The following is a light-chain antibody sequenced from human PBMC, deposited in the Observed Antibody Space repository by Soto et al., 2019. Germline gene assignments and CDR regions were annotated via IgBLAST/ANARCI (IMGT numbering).Light chain of an antibody. CDR1: NSNIGAGYD. Sequence: QSVLTQPPSVSGAPGQRVTISCTGNNSNIGAGYDVLWYQQLPGTAPRLLIYGNSNRPSGVPDRFAGSKSGTSASVVITGLQADDEADYYGQSYDSGQSGHVLFGGGTKLTVL. V-gene: IGLV1-40*01. CDR3: QSYDSGQSGHVL. J-gene: IGLJ3*02. CDR2: GNS.